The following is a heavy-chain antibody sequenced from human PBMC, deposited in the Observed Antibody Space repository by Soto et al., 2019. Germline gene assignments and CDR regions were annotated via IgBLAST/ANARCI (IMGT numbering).Heavy chain of an antibody. V-gene: IGHV4-34*01. Sequence: SETLSLTCAVYGGSFSGYYWSWIRQPPGKGLEWIGEINHSGSTNYNPSLKSRVTISVDTSKNQFSLKLSSVTAADTAVYYCARARWGYGCFDYWGQGTLVTVSS. CDR2: INHSGST. CDR3: ARARWGYGCFDY. CDR1: GGSFSGYY. D-gene: IGHD3-16*01. J-gene: IGHJ4*02.